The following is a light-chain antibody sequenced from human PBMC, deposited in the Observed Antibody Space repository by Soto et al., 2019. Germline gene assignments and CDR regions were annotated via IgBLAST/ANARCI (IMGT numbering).Light chain of an antibody. Sequence: QSVLTQPASVSGSPGQSITISCTGTSSDVGSYNYISWYQQHPGKAPKLLIYEVTYRPSGVSNRFSGSKSGNTASLTISGLQAEDEATYYCSSYRNGNSLDVFGTGTKVTVL. CDR3: SSYRNGNSLDV. CDR1: SSDVGSYNY. J-gene: IGLJ1*01. V-gene: IGLV2-14*01. CDR2: EVT.